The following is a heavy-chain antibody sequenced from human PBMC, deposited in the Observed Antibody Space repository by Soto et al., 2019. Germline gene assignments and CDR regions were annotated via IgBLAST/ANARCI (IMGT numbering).Heavy chain of an antibody. J-gene: IGHJ3*02. D-gene: IGHD3-3*01. V-gene: IGHV1-18*01. CDR2: ISAYNGNT. CDR3: ARGANILRFLEWSTDDAFDI. Sequence: EASVKVSCKASGYTFTSYGISWVRQAPGQGLEWMGWISAYNGNTNYAQKLQGRVTMTTDTSTSTAYMELRSLRSDDTAVYYCARGANILRFLEWSTDDAFDIWGQGTMVTVSS. CDR1: GYTFTSYG.